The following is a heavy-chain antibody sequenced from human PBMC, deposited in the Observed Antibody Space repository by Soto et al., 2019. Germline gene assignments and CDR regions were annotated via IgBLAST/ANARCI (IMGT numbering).Heavy chain of an antibody. J-gene: IGHJ5*02. V-gene: IGHV3-23*01. D-gene: IGHD6-13*01. CDR2: IIGSGGST. CDR3: TRDASRDSSARGWFDP. CDR1: GFTFNSYA. Sequence: GGSLRLSCAASGFTFNSYAMSWVRQAPGKGLEWVSTIIGSGGSTYYADSVKGRFSVSRDNSKNTLYLQMNSLRAEDTAVYYCTRDASRDSSARGWFDPWGPGTLVTVSS.